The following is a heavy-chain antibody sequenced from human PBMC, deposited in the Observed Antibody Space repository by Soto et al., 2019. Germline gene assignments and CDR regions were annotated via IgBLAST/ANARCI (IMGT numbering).Heavy chain of an antibody. Sequence: GGSQRLSCVASGFTSSGYAMSWVRQAPGRGLEWVSAISGSGGSTYYADSVKGRFTISRDNSKETLFLQMNSLRAEDTAVYYCAKDYYYDSSGYYYGASFDYWGQGALVTVSS. CDR2: ISGSGGST. CDR3: AKDYYYDSSGYYYGASFDY. J-gene: IGHJ4*02. V-gene: IGHV3-23*01. CDR1: GFTSSGYA. D-gene: IGHD3-22*01.